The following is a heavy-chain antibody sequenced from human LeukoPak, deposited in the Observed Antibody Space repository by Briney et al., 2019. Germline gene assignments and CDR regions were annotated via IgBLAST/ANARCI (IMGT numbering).Heavy chain of an antibody. J-gene: IGHJ6*03. Sequence: GGSLRLSCAASGFTFSSYWMSWVRQAPGKGLEWVANIKQDGSEKYYVDSVKGRFTISRDNAKNSLYLQMNSLRAEDTAVYYCARKGGATTYGYYYYYMDVWGKGTAVTISS. CDR2: IKQDGSEK. D-gene: IGHD1-26*01. V-gene: IGHV3-7*01. CDR3: ARKGGATTYGYYYYYMDV. CDR1: GFTFSSYW.